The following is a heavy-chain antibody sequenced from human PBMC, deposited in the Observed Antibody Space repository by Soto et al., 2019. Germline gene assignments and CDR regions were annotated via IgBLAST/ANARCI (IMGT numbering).Heavy chain of an antibody. D-gene: IGHD4-4*01. CDR2: ISYDGSNI. CDR1: GFTFSNYD. CDR3: AKESQDYSTYRAYWYFDL. Sequence: QVQLVESGGGVVQPGRSLRLSCAASGFTFSNYDMHWVRQAPGKGLEWVVIISYDGSNIYYADSVKGRFTISRDNSKNTLYLQMNSLRAEDTAVYYCAKESQDYSTYRAYWYFDLWGRGTHVTVSS. J-gene: IGHJ2*01. V-gene: IGHV3-30*18.